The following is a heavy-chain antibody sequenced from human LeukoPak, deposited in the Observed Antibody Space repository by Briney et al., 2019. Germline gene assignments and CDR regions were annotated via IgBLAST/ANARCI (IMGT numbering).Heavy chain of an antibody. CDR1: GFPFSSHA. J-gene: IGHJ5*02. CDR3: VRDRAEGRAWVEFDP. V-gene: IGHV3-66*02. CDR2: VYSDGVT. Sequence: PGGSLRLSCAASGFPFSSHAMSWVRQPPGKGPEWVSLVYSDGVTRYADSVQGRFTISRDNSKNTVYLQMNNLRVEDTAVYHCVRDRAEGRAWVEFDPWGQGILVTVSS.